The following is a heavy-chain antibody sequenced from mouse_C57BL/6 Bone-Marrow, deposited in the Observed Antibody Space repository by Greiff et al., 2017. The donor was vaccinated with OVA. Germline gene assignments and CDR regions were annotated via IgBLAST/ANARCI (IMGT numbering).Heavy chain of an antibody. CDR1: GFTFSSYG. CDR2: ISSGGSYT. V-gene: IGHV5-6*01. Sequence: DVQLVESGGDLVKPGGSLKLSCAASGFTFSSYGMSWVRQTPDKRLEWVATISSGGSYTYYPDSVKGRFTISRDNAKNTLYLQMSSLKSEDTAMYYCARRGVRYYFDYWGQGTTLTVSS. J-gene: IGHJ2*01. CDR3: ARRGVRYYFDY.